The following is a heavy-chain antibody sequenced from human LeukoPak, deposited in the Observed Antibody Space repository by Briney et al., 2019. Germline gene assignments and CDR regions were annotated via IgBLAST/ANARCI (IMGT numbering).Heavy chain of an antibody. CDR2: MYISGST. D-gene: IGHD1-26*01. V-gene: IGHV4-4*07. CDR3: ARDYLVGAPLDS. J-gene: IGHJ4*02. Sequence: SETLTLTCTVSGVSVTNYYWAWIRQPAGKGLEWNGRMYISGSTNYNPSLKSRVTISIDKTKNQFSLMLRSVTAADTAVYYCARDYLVGAPLDSWGQGTLVTVSP. CDR1: GVSVTNYY.